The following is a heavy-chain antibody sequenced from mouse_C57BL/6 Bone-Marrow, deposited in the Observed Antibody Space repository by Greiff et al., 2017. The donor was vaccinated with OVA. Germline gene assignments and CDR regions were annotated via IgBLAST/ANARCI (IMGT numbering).Heavy chain of an antibody. CDR1: GYSFTGYF. D-gene: IGHD1-1*01. CDR3: ATGDYYGSSLYYYAMDY. V-gene: IGHV1-20*01. CDR2: INPYNGDT. J-gene: IGHJ4*01. Sequence: EVQLKQSGPELVKPGDSVKISCKASGYSFTGYFMNWVMQSHGKSLEWIGRINPYNGDTFYNQKFKGKATLTVDKSSSTAHMELRSLTSEDSAVYYCATGDYYGSSLYYYAMDYWGQGTSVTVSS.